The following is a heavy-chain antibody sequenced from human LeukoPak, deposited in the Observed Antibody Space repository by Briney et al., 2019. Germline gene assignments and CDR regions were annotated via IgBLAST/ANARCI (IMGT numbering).Heavy chain of an antibody. Sequence: SETLSLTCTVSGGSISGYYWGWIRQPPGKGLEWIGSIYYSGSTYYNPSLKSRVTISVDTSKNQFSLKLSSVTAADTAVYYCAIRSDYYYYYGMDVWGQGTTVTVSS. CDR3: AIRSDYYYYYGMDV. V-gene: IGHV4-39*01. CDR2: IYYSGST. CDR1: GGSISGYY. J-gene: IGHJ6*02. D-gene: IGHD3-10*01.